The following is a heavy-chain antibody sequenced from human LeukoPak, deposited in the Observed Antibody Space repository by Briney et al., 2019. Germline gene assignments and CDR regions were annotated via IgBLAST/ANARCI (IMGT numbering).Heavy chain of an antibody. CDR3: ARVSGSSADY. CDR2: IYYSGST. D-gene: IGHD1-26*01. CDR1: GGSISSGGYY. V-gene: IGHV4-31*03. J-gene: IGHJ4*02. Sequence: KPSETLSPTCTVSGGSISSGGYYWSWIRQHPGKGLEWIGYIYYSGSTYYNPSLKSRVTISVDTSKNQFSLKLSSVTAADTAVYYCARVSGSSADYWGQGTLVTVSS.